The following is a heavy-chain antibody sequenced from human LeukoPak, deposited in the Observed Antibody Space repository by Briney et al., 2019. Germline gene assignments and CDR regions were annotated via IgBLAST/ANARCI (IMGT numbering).Heavy chain of an antibody. CDR1: GGSISSSSYY. CDR2: IYYSGST. V-gene: IGHV4-39*01. J-gene: IGHJ4*02. Sequence: SETLSLTCTVSGGSISSSSYYWGWIRQPPGKGLEWIGSIYYSGSTYYNPSLTSRVTISVDTSKNQFSLKLSSVTAADTAVYYCARPPKGPRSYFDYWGQGTLVTVSS. CDR3: ARPPKGPRSYFDY.